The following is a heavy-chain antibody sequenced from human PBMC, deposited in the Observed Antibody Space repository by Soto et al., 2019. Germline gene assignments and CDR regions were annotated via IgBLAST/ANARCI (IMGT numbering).Heavy chain of an antibody. D-gene: IGHD3-22*01. V-gene: IGHV1-69*02. J-gene: IGHJ3*02. Sequence: SVKVSCKASGGTFSSYTISWVRQAPGQGLEWIGRIIPILGIANYAQKFQGRVTITADKSTSTAYMELSSLRSEDTAVYYCARAYYYDSSGYYWAFDIWGQGTMVTVSS. CDR3: ARAYYYDSSGYYWAFDI. CDR2: IIPILGIA. CDR1: GGTFSSYT.